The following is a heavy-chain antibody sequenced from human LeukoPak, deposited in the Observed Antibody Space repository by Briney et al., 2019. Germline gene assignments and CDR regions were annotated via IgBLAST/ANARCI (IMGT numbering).Heavy chain of an antibody. V-gene: IGHV3-33*01. CDR2: IWYDGSNK. Sequence: GGSLRLSCAASGFTFSSYGMHWVRQAPGKGLEWVAVIWYDGSNKYYADSVKGRFTISRDNSKNTLYLQMNCLRAEDTAVYYCAMLGDTPDYWGQGTLVTVSS. CDR1: GFTFSSYG. J-gene: IGHJ4*02. CDR3: AMLGDTPDY. D-gene: IGHD2-21*02.